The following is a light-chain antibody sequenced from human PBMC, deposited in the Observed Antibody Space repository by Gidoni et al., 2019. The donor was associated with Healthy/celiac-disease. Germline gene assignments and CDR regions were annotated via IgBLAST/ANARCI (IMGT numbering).Light chain of an antibody. V-gene: IGKV1-5*03. Sequence: DIQMTQSPSTLSASVGDRVTITCPARQSIRSCLSWYQQKPGKAPKLLIYKASSLESGVPSRFSGSGSGTEFTLTISSLQPDDFATYYCQQYNSYAGTFGQXTKVEIK. CDR1: QSIRSC. CDR3: QQYNSYAGT. CDR2: KAS. J-gene: IGKJ1*01.